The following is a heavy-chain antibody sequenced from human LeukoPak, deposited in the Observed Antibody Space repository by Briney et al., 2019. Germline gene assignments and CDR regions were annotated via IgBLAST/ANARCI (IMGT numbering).Heavy chain of an antibody. Sequence: PGGSLRLSCTASGFTFGDYAMSWVRQAPGKGLVWVSRINSDGTSTNYADSVKGRFTISRDNAKNTLYLQMNSLRAEDTAVYYCARVNYGGNSFSDYWGQGTLVTVSS. D-gene: IGHD4-23*01. J-gene: IGHJ4*02. CDR1: GFTFGDYA. CDR3: ARVNYGGNSFSDY. V-gene: IGHV3-74*01. CDR2: INSDGTST.